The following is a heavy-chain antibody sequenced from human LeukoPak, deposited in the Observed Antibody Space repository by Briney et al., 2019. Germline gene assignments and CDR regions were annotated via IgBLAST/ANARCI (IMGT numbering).Heavy chain of an antibody. CDR1: VYTFTSNY. V-gene: IGHV1-46*01. CDR3: AREDFDY. CDR2: INLSGGST. J-gene: IGHJ4*02. Sequence: ASVKVSCKAFVYTFTSNYMHWVRQAPGQGLEWMGIINLSGGSTSYAQKFQGRVTMTRDMSTSTVYMELSSLRSEDTAVYYCAREDFDYWGQGTLVTVSS.